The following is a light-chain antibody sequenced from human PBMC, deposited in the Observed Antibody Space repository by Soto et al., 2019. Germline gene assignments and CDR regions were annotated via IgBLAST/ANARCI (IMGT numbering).Light chain of an antibody. CDR1: QSVSSN. CDR2: GAS. V-gene: IGKV3-15*01. CDR3: QQYNNWPPVT. Sequence: ERVLTQAAGSLSLYPGRTASRSCMASQSVSSNLAWYQQKPGQAPRLLIYGASTRATGIPARFSGSGSGTEFTLTISSLQSEDFAVYYCQQYNNWPPVTFGQGTKVDIK. J-gene: IGKJ1*01.